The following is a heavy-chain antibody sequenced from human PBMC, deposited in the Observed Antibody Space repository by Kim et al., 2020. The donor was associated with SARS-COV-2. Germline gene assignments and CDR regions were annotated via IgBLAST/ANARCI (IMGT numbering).Heavy chain of an antibody. V-gene: IGHV4-59*13. CDR1: GGSISSYY. CDR3: ARAEGYCSSTSCSEGFRKYTSYYYYGMDV. Sequence: SETLSLTCTVSGGSISSYYWSWIRQPPGKGLEWIGYIYYSGSTNYNPSLKSRVTISVDTSKNQFSLKLSSVTAADTAVYYCARAEGYCSSTSCSEGFRKYTSYYYYGMDVWGQGTTVTVSS. CDR2: IYYSGST. D-gene: IGHD2-2*01. J-gene: IGHJ6*02.